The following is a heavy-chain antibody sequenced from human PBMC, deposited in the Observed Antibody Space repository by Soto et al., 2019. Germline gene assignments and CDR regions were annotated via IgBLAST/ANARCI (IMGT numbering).Heavy chain of an antibody. J-gene: IGHJ1*01. D-gene: IGHD2-8*01. V-gene: IGHV1-18*04. Sequence: QVQLVQSGAEVKKPGASVKVSCKASGYTFTSYVISWVGQAPGQRLECMGCISAYNGNTNYAQEIQGRVTMTTATSTNTAYRELRSLRSDDTAVYYCARARRTMLSPSAYFQHWGQGTLVTVSS. CDR1: GYTFTSYV. CDR2: ISAYNGNT. CDR3: ARARRTMLSPSAYFQH.